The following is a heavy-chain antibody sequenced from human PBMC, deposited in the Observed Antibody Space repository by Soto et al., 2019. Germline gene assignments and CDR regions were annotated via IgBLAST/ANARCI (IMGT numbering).Heavy chain of an antibody. CDR3: ARDRGRGSSSWSYYYYYYGMDV. CDR1: GFTVSSNY. J-gene: IGHJ6*02. D-gene: IGHD6-13*01. CDR2: IYSGGST. V-gene: IGHV3-53*01. Sequence: GGSLRLSCAASGFTVSSNYMSWVRQAPGKGLEWVSVIYSGGSTYYADSVKGRFTISRDNSKNTRYLKMNSLRAEDTAVYYCARDRGRGSSSWSYYYYYYGMDVWGQGTTVTVSS.